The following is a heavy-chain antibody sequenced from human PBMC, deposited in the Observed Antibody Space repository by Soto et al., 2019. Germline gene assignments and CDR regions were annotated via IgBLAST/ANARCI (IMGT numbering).Heavy chain of an antibody. CDR2: ISYDGSNK. J-gene: IGHJ6*02. D-gene: IGHD2-2*02. CDR1: GFTFSSYA. CDR3: AREIGYCSSTSCYRSGMDV. V-gene: IGHV3-30-3*01. Sequence: QVQLVESGGGAVQPGRSLRLSCAASGFTFSSYAMHWVRQAPGKGLEWVAVISYDGSNKYYADSVKGRFTISRDNSKNTLYLQMNSLRAEDTAVYYCAREIGYCSSTSCYRSGMDVWGQGTTVTVSS.